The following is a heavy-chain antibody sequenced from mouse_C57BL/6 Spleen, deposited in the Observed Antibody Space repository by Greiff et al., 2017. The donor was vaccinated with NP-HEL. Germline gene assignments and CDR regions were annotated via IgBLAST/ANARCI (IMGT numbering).Heavy chain of an antibody. CDR2: INPGSGGT. CDR1: GYAFTNYL. D-gene: IGHD1-1*01. V-gene: IGHV1-54*01. CDR3: ARPGSSYGVFDY. Sequence: QVQLQQSGAELVRPGTSVKVSCKASGYAFTNYLIEWVKQRPGQGLEWIGVINPGSGGTNYNEKFKGKATLTADKSSSTAYMQLSSLTSEDSAVYFCARPGSSYGVFDYWGQGTTLTVSS. J-gene: IGHJ2*01.